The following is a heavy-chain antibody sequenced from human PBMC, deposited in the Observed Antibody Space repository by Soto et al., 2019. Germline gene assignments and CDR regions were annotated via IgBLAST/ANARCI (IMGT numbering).Heavy chain of an antibody. D-gene: IGHD6-6*01. Sequence: ESGGGLVEPGGYLRISCAASGFTFSDYDMSGIRQSPGKGLEWVSFVSSSGTTMYFADSVKGRFTISRDNAKNSLYLQMNSLRAQDTAVYYCARMGPRAARPSYWGQGTLVTVSS. V-gene: IGHV3-11*01. CDR3: ARMGPRAARPSY. CDR2: VSSSGTTM. CDR1: GFTFSDYD. J-gene: IGHJ4*02.